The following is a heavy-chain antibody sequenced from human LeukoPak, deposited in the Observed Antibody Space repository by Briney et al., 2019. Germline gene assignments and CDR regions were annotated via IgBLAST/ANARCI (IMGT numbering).Heavy chain of an antibody. CDR3: ARQLYVSGSYYAPMDV. D-gene: IGHD3-10*01. J-gene: IGHJ6*03. V-gene: IGHV4-39*01. Sequence: SETLSLTCSVSGGSISSSSYFWGWIRQPPGKGLEWIASDHYSGSTYYNPSLKSRVTISVDMSKNQFSLKLSSVTAADTAVYFCARQLYVSGSYYAPMDVWGKGTTVTISS. CDR1: GGSISSSSYF. CDR2: DHYSGST.